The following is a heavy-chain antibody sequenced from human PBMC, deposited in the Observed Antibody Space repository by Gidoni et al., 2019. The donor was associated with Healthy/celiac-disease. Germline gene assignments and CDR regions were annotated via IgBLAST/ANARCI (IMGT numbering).Heavy chain of an antibody. D-gene: IGHD4-17*01. Sequence: EVQLLESGGGLGQPGGSLRLSCAASGFTFGTYAMTWVRQAPGTGLEWVSGISASGGSTYYSDSVKGRFTISRDNSKNTLYLRMGSLRAEDTAVYYCAKVRTVYGDFDHWGQGTLVTVSS. V-gene: IGHV3-23*01. CDR3: AKVRTVYGDFDH. J-gene: IGHJ4*02. CDR1: GFTFGTYA. CDR2: ISASGGST.